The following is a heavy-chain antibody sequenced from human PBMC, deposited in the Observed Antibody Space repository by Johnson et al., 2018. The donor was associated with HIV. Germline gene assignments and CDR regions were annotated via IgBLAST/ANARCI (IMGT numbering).Heavy chain of an antibody. V-gene: IGHV3-11*04. Sequence: QVQLVESGGGLIQPGGSLRLSCKASGFSISSNYMSWIRQAPGKGLEWVSYISSSGSTIYYADSVKGRFTISRDNAKNSVYLQMNSLRAEDTAVYYCARSEYSSSWSNAFDSWGQGTMVTVSS. J-gene: IGHJ3*02. D-gene: IGHD6-13*01. CDR3: ARSEYSSSWSNAFDS. CDR2: ISSSGSTI. CDR1: GFSISSNY.